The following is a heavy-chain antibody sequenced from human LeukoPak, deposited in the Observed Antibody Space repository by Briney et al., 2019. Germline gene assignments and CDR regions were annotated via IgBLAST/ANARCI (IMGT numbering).Heavy chain of an antibody. Sequence: GGSLRLSCAASEFTFSSYWMSWVRQAPGKGLERVANIKQDGGQIYYLESVKGRFTVSRDNAKNSLYLQMNSLRAEDTAVYYCARLGARQMLEYWGQGTLVTVSS. CDR3: ARLGARQMLEY. J-gene: IGHJ4*02. V-gene: IGHV3-7*01. CDR2: IKQDGGQI. CDR1: EFTFSSYW. D-gene: IGHD4-17*01.